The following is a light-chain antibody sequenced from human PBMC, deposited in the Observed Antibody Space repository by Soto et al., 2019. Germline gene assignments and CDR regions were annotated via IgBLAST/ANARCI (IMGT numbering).Light chain of an antibody. CDR1: SSNIGAGYD. CDR3: QSYDTALNAWV. J-gene: IGLJ3*02. CDR2: GNT. Sequence: QSALTQPPSVSGAPGQRVTISCTGRSSNIGAGYDVHWYQHLPGIAPKLLISGNTNRPSGVPDRFSGSKSATSASLAITGLQAEDEGDYYCQSYDTALNAWVFGGGTKLTVL. V-gene: IGLV1-40*01.